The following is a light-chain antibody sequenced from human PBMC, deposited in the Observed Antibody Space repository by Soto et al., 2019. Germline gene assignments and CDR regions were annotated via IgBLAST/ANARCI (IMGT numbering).Light chain of an antibody. J-gene: IGLJ1*01. Sequence: QSVLTQPASVSGSPGQSITISCTGTSNDIESYNLVSWYQQHPGKAPKLMIYEVSKRPSGVSNRFSGSKSGNTASLTISGLQAEDEADYYCCSYAGSSTYVFGTGTKVTVL. CDR3: CSYAGSSTYV. CDR2: EVS. V-gene: IGLV2-23*02. CDR1: SNDIESYNL.